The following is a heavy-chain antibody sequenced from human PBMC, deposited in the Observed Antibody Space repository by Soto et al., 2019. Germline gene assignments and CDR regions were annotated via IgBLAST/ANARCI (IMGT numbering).Heavy chain of an antibody. CDR1: GYTFTSYD. Sequence: QVQLVQSGAEVKKPGASVKVSCKASGYTFTSYDINWVRQATGQGLEWMGWMNPNSGNTGYAQKFQGRVTMTRNTAIRKAYMGLGSLSSEDTGVYYGAGGGGDYYYYYGMDVWGQGTTVTVSS. CDR3: AGGGGDYYYYYGMDV. V-gene: IGHV1-8*01. CDR2: MNPNSGNT. J-gene: IGHJ6*02. D-gene: IGHD3-16*01.